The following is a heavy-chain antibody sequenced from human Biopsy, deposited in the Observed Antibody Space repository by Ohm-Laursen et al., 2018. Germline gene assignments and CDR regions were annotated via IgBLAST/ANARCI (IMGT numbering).Heavy chain of an antibody. CDR1: GGALKNYY. Sequence: SETLSLTCTVSGGALKNYYWSWIRQPAGKGLEWIGRVYTSGSTSYNSSLESRVTMSVVTSKNQFSLKVTSMTAADTALYYCARDYGLELGGLEAFDIWGQGTMVTVSS. CDR2: VYTSGST. CDR3: ARDYGLELGGLEAFDI. D-gene: IGHD1-7*01. V-gene: IGHV4-4*07. J-gene: IGHJ3*02.